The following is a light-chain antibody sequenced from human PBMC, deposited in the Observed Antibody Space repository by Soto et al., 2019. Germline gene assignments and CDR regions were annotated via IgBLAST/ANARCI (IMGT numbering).Light chain of an antibody. CDR2: DAS. Sequence: DIQMTQSPSTLSAFVGDRVTITCRASQSISRWLAWYQQKPGKAPKLLIYDASTLESGGPSRFSGSGSGAEFTLTISSLQPDDFGSYYCQQYNNYSPWTFGQGTKVDIK. CDR3: QQYNNYSPWT. V-gene: IGKV1-5*01. CDR1: QSISRW. J-gene: IGKJ1*01.